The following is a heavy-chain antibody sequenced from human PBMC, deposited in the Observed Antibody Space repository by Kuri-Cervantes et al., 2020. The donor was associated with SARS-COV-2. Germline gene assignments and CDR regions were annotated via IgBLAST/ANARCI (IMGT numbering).Heavy chain of an antibody. CDR2: IYFTGNT. Sequence: ESLKISCSVSGGSISSYYWSWIRQPPGKGLEWIGNIYFTGNTNCNPALGSRVTISIDTPKNQFSLMLGSLTAAGTAVYYCARRFGDYGQFDYWGQGTLVTVSS. J-gene: IGHJ4*02. D-gene: IGHD2-21*01. CDR3: ARRFGDYGQFDY. V-gene: IGHV4-59*01. CDR1: GGSISSYY.